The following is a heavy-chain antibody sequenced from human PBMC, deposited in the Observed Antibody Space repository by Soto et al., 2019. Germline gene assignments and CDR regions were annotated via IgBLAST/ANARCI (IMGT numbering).Heavy chain of an antibody. CDR1: GFTFNAYA. J-gene: IGHJ4*02. CDR3: ARVASDYINSVDH. D-gene: IGHD4-4*01. V-gene: IGHV3-23*01. CDR2: IGGSGGNR. Sequence: EVQLLESGGDLVQPGGSLRLSCAASGFTFNAYAMTWVRQAPGKGLEWVSAIGGSGGNRYYAASVKGRFTISGDNSKDTVDLQMSSLRVEDTAVCYCARVASDYINSVDHWGQGILVTVSS.